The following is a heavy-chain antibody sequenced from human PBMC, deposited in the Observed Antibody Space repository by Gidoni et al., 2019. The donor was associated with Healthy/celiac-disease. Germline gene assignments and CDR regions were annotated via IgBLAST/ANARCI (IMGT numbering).Heavy chain of an antibody. CDR3: ARVGDSSSWYFDY. Sequence: EVQLVESGGGLVKPGGSLRLSCAASGVTVSSYSMNWVRQDPGKGLEWVSSIISSSSYIYYADSVKGRFTISRDNAKNSLYLQMNSLRAEDTAVYYCARVGDSSSWYFDYWGQGTLVTVSS. D-gene: IGHD6-13*01. V-gene: IGHV3-21*01. J-gene: IGHJ4*02. CDR2: IISSSSYI. CDR1: GVTVSSYS.